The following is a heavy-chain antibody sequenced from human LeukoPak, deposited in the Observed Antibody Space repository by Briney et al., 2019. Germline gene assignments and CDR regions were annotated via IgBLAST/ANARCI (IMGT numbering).Heavy chain of an antibody. J-gene: IGHJ3*02. CDR1: GFTFSSYA. CDR3: AREVSEVVNDAFDI. V-gene: IGHV3-30*01. Sequence: PGGSLRLSCAASGFTFSSYAMHWVRQAPGKGLEWVAVISYDGSNKYYADSEKGRFTISRDNSKNTLYLQMNSLRAEDTAVYYCAREVSEVVNDAFDIWGQGTMVTVSS. D-gene: IGHD3-22*01. CDR2: ISYDGSNK.